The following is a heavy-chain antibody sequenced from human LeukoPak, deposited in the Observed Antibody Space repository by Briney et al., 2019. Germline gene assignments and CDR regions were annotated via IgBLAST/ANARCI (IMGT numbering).Heavy chain of an antibody. CDR3: AREARGFDP. CDR1: GGSISSYY. J-gene: IGHJ5*02. CDR2: IYYSGST. V-gene: IGHV4-59*12. Sequence: SETLSLTCTVSGGSISSYYWSWIRQPPGKGLEWIGYIYYSGSTNYNPSLKSRVTISVDKSKNQFSLKLSSVTAADTAVYYCAREARGFDPWGQGTLVTVSS.